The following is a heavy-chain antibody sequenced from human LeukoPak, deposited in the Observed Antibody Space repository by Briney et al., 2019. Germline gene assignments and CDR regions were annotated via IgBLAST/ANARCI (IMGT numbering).Heavy chain of an antibody. V-gene: IGHV3-74*01. D-gene: IGHD2-21*01. Sequence: PGGSLRLSCAASEFTFSSYWMHWVRQAPGKGLAWVSRIKGDGSSTTYADSVKGGLTISRDNAKNTLYLQMNSLTVEDTAVYYCARGAYCGGDCPLPNSLYWGRGTLVTVSS. CDR3: ARGAYCGGDCPLPNSLY. CDR2: IKGDGSST. J-gene: IGHJ4*02. CDR1: EFTFSSYW.